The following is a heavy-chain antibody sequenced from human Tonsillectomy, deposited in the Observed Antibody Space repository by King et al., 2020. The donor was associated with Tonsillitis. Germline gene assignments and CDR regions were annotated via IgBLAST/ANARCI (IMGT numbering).Heavy chain of an antibody. CDR3: ARDTYYYDSSGYYYSYNAFDI. CDR2: INHSGST. CDR1: GGSFSGYY. D-gene: IGHD3-22*01. V-gene: IGHV4-34*01. Sequence: VQLQQWGAGLLKPSETLSLTCAVYGGSFSGYYWSWIRQPPGKGLEWIGEINHSGSTNYNPSLKSRVTISEDTSKNQFSLKLSSVTAADTAVYYCARDTYYYDSSGYYYSYNAFDIWGQGTMVTVSS. J-gene: IGHJ3*02.